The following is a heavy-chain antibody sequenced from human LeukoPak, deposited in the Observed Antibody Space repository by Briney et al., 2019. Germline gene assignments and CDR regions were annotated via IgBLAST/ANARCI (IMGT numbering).Heavy chain of an antibody. V-gene: IGHV3-21*01. CDR1: GFAFSSYC. D-gene: IGHD4-23*01. J-gene: IGHJ3*02. CDR2: ISFSSTYI. Sequence: GGTLRLSCAASGFAFSSYCINWVRQAPGKGLEWVSSISFSSTYIYYADSVKGRFTIYRDNAKTSLYLQMNSLRADDTAVYYCARDDGGALDAFDIWGEGTMLTVSS. CDR3: ARDDGGALDAFDI.